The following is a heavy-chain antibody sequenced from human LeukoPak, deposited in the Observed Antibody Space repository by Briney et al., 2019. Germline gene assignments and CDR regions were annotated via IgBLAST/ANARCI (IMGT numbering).Heavy chain of an antibody. Sequence: GGSLRLSCAASGFTFSSYSMNWVRQAPGKGLEWVSSISSSSSYIYYADSVKGRFTISRDNAKNSLYLQMNSLRAEDTAVYYCAKGLSSGWVGNFDYWGQGTLVTVSS. V-gene: IGHV3-21*04. D-gene: IGHD6-19*01. CDR1: GFTFSSYS. CDR2: ISSSSSYI. J-gene: IGHJ4*02. CDR3: AKGLSSGWVGNFDY.